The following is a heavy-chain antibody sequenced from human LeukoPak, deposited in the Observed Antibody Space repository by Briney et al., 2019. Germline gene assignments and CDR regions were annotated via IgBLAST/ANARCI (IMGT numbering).Heavy chain of an antibody. CDR1: GFTFSSYS. Sequence: PGGPLRLSCAASGFTFSSYSMNWVRQAPGKGLEWVPYISSSSGNIYYADSVKGRFTISRDNAKTSLYLQMNSLRAEDTALYYCARDRGGIGYYMDVWGKGTTVTVSS. CDR3: ARDRGGIGYYMDV. J-gene: IGHJ6*03. D-gene: IGHD3-16*02. V-gene: IGHV3-48*01. CDR2: ISSSSGNI.